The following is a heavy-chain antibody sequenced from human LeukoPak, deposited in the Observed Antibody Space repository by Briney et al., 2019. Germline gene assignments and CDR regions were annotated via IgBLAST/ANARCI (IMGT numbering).Heavy chain of an antibody. CDR2: ISSSGSTI. Sequence: LSLTCAVYGGSFSGYYWSWIRQAPGKGLEWVSYISSSGSTIYYADSVKGRFTISRDNAKNSLYLQMNSLRAEDTAVYYCARDLEYCSSTSCSGLGYFQHWGQGTLVTVSS. CDR3: ARDLEYCSSTSCSGLGYFQH. CDR1: GGSFSGYY. V-gene: IGHV3-11*04. D-gene: IGHD2-2*01. J-gene: IGHJ1*01.